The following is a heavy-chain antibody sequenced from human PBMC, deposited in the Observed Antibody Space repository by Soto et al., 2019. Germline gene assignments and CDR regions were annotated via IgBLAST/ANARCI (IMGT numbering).Heavy chain of an antibody. CDR2: IYYSGSA. Sequence: QVQLQESGPGLVKPSETLSLTCTVSGASISSYHWSWIRQTPGKGLEWVGYIYYSGSANYNPPLKSRVTFSVDPSKNQVSPKVSSVTAAATGVYYCAAAVPAEYVFPYYYMDVWGKGTTVTVSS. J-gene: IGHJ6*03. V-gene: IGHV4-59*01. CDR1: GASISSYH. CDR3: AAAVPAEYVFPYYYMDV. D-gene: IGHD3-16*01.